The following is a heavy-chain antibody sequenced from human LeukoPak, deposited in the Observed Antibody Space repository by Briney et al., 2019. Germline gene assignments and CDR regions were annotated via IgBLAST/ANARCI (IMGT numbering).Heavy chain of an antibody. V-gene: IGHV3-23*01. Sequence: GGSLRLSCAASGFTFSSYAMSWVRQAPGKGLEWVSAISGSGGSTYYADSVKGRFTISRDNSKNTLYLQMNSLRAEDTAVYYCVRGMTTVTTCYLQYWGQGTLVTVSS. D-gene: IGHD4-17*01. CDR3: VRGMTTVTTCYLQY. CDR1: GFTFSSYA. J-gene: IGHJ1*01. CDR2: ISGSGGST.